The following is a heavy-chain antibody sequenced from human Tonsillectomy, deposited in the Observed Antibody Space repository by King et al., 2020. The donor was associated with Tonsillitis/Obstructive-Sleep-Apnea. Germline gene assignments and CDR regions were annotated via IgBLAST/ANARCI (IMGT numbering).Heavy chain of an antibody. J-gene: IGHJ4*02. CDR1: GGSISSSSYY. D-gene: IGHD3-16*02. Sequence: LQLQESGPGLVKPSETLSLTCTVSGGSISSSSYYWGWIRQPPGKGLEWIGSIYYSGGTYYNPSLKSGVTISVDTSKNQFSLKLSSVTAADTAVFYCARGYYNYIWGSYRSLDYWGQGTLVTVSS. CDR2: IYYSGGT. CDR3: ARGYYNYIWGSYRSLDY. V-gene: IGHV4-39*01.